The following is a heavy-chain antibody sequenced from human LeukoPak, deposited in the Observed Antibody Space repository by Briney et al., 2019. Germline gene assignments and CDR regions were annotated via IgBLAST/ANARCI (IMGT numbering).Heavy chain of an antibody. CDR1: GGSISDYY. J-gene: IGHJ2*01. CDR2: ISYTEGT. CDR3: ARDLDQRYFDI. Sequence: SETLSLTCTVSGGSISDYYWSWLRQPPGKGLEWIGYISYTEGTNYNPSLESRVTISVDTPKNQFSLKLSSVTAADTAVYYCARDLDQRYFDIWGRGSLVTVSS. V-gene: IGHV4-59*01.